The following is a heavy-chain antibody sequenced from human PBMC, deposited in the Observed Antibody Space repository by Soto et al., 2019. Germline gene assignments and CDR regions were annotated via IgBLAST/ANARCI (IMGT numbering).Heavy chain of an antibody. J-gene: IGHJ4*02. D-gene: IGHD2-2*01. V-gene: IGHV3-21*01. CDR1: GFTFSSYS. CDR2: ISSSSSYI. Sequence: ESLKISCAASGFTFSSYSMNWVRQAPGKGLEWVSSISSSSSYIYYADSVKGRFTISRDNAKNSLYLQMNSLRAEDTAVYYCARGTGSTTQDYWGQGTLVTVSS. CDR3: ARGTGSTTQDY.